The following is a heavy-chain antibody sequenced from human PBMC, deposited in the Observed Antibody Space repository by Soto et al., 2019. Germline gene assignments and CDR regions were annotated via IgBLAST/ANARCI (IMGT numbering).Heavy chain of an antibody. CDR3: ASHPGRGAFAI. V-gene: IGHV3-7*01. J-gene: IGHJ3*02. Sequence: GGSLRLSCAASGFTFSSYWMSWVRQAPGKGLEWVANIKQDGSEKYYVDSVKGRFTISRDNAKNSLYLQMNSLRAEDTAVYYCASHPGRGAFAIRGQGTMVTVSS. CDR1: GFTFSSYW. D-gene: IGHD3-10*01. CDR2: IKQDGSEK.